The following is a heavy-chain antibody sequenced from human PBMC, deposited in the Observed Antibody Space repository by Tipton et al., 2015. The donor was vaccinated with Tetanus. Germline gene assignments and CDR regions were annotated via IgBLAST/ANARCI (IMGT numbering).Heavy chain of an antibody. D-gene: IGHD6-19*01. CDR3: ARPIKQWLVPVDS. CDR1: GDSMSSSDYY. V-gene: IGHV4-39*02. Sequence: TLSLTCTVSGDSMSSSDYYWDWIRQPPGKGLEWIGSISYSGRTYYNPSLKSRVTMSLDTSKKDFSLRLRSVTAADTAMYYCARPIKQWLVPVDSWGQGTLVTVSS. CDR2: ISYSGRT. J-gene: IGHJ4*02.